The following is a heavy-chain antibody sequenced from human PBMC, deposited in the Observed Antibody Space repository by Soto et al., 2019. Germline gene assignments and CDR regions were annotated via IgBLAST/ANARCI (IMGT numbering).Heavy chain of an antibody. V-gene: IGHV3-33*01. Sequence: RLSCAASGFTFSSYGMNWVRQAPGKGLEWVAVLWYDGSNENYADSVKGRFTISRDNSKNTLYLQMNSLRGEDTTVYYCARSSLEWLLLFDFWGQGTQVTVSS. CDR3: ARSSLEWLLLFDF. CDR1: GFTFSSYG. CDR2: LWYDGSNE. J-gene: IGHJ4*02. D-gene: IGHD3-3*01.